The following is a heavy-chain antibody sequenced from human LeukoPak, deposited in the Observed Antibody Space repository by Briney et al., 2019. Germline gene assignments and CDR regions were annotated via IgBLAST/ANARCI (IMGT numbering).Heavy chain of an antibody. CDR3: ARGRATGRSGGDY. J-gene: IGHJ4*02. CDR1: GFTFSSCS. V-gene: IGHV3-48*02. D-gene: IGHD3-9*01. CDR2: ISSGSSSI. Sequence: GGSLRLSCAASGFTFSSCSMNWVRQAPGKGLEWVSYISSGSSSIYYADSVKGRFTISRDNAENSLYLQMNSLRDEDTAVYYCARGRATGRSGGDYWGQGALVTVSS.